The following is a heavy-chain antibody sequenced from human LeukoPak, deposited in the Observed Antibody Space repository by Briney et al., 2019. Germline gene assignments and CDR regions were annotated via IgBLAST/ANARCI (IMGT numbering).Heavy chain of an antibody. Sequence: PGGSLRPSCAVSGFTFSSYAMSWVRQAPGKGLEWVSAISGSGGSTYYADSVKGRFTISRDNSKNTLYLQMNSLRAEDTAVYYCAKDRRYYYDSSGSYYFDYWGQGTLVTVSS. V-gene: IGHV3-23*01. CDR1: GFTFSSYA. CDR2: ISGSGGST. J-gene: IGHJ4*02. CDR3: AKDRRYYYDSSGSYYFDY. D-gene: IGHD3-22*01.